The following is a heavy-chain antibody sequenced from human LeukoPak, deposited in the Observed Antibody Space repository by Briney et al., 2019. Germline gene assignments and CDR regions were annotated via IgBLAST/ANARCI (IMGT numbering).Heavy chain of an antibody. V-gene: IGHV3-7*03. CDR1: GFTFSSYW. Sequence: GGSLRLSCAASGFTFSSYWMSWVRQAPGKGLEWVANIKEDGSEKYYVDSVKGRFTISRDNAKNSLDLQMNSLRAEDTAIYYCAKKYSTGLDPWGQGTLVTVSS. J-gene: IGHJ5*02. CDR2: IKEDGSEK. CDR3: AKKYSTGLDP. D-gene: IGHD1-26*01.